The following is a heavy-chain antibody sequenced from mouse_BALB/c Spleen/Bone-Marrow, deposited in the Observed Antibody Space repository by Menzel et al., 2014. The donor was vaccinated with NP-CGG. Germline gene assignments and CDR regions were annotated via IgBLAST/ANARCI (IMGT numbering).Heavy chain of an antibody. CDR2: ISIGSSNI. D-gene: IGHD2-2*01. Sequence: EVQRVESGGGLVQPGGSRKLSCAASGFTFSSFGMHWVRRAPEKGLEWVAYISIGSSNINYADTVNGRFTISRDNTKNTLFLQMTSLRSENTAMCYCARWGYYYGMDYWGQGTSVTVSS. J-gene: IGHJ4*01. CDR1: GFTFSSFG. V-gene: IGHV5-17*02. CDR3: ARWGYYYGMDY.